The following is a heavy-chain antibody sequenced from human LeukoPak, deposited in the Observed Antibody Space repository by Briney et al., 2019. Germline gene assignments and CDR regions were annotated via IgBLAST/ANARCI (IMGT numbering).Heavy chain of an antibody. CDR2: IRYDGSNK. CDR3: AKFALAAGTKNDAFDI. Sequence: GGSLRLSCAASGFTFSSYGMHWVRQAPGKGLEWVAFIRYDGSNKYYADSVKGRFTISKENSKYTLYLQMNSLRAEDTAGYYCAKFALAAGTKNDAFDIWGQGTMVTVSS. V-gene: IGHV3-30*02. D-gene: IGHD6-13*01. CDR1: GFTFSSYG. J-gene: IGHJ3*02.